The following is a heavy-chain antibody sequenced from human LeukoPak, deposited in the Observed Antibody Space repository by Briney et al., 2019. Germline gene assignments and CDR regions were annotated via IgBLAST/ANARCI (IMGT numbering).Heavy chain of an antibody. V-gene: IGHV3-30*02. Sequence: GGSLRLSCAASGFTFSSYGMHWVRQAPGKGLEWVAFIRYDGSNKYYADSVKGRFTISRDNSKNTLYLQMNSLRAEDTAVYYCAKIARKYFDWDYYYYYMDVWGKGTTVTISS. D-gene: IGHD3-9*01. J-gene: IGHJ6*03. CDR1: GFTFSSYG. CDR2: IRYDGSNK. CDR3: AKIARKYFDWDYYYYYMDV.